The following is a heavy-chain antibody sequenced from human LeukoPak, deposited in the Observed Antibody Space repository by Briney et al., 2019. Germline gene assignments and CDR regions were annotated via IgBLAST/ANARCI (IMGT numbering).Heavy chain of an antibody. CDR1: GFTFDGYG. J-gene: IGHJ4*02. V-gene: IGHV3-23*01. CDR2: FSGSGGNT. CDR3: AKSGLNRFDY. D-gene: IGHD2-15*01. Sequence: GGSLRLSCAASGFTFDGYGMSWVRQAPGKGLEWVSTFSGSGGNTYYADSVKGRFTISGDNSKNTLYLQMNSLRAEDTAVYYCAKSGLNRFDYWGQGTLVTVSS.